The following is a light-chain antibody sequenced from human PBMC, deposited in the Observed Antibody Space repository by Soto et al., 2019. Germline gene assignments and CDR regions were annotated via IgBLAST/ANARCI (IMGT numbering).Light chain of an antibody. J-gene: IGKJ2*01. CDR2: DAS. CDR1: QGVSSK. CDR3: QQYNNWPQT. Sequence: EIVMTQSPATLSVSPGERATLSCRASQGVSSKLAWFQQKPGQSPRLLIFDASTRATGIPARCSGSGSGTDFTLTISSLQSEDFAVYYCQQYNNWPQTFGQGTKVEIK. V-gene: IGKV3-15*01.